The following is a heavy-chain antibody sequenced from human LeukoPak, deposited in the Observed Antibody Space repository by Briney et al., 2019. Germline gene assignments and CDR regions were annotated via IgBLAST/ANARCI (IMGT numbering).Heavy chain of an antibody. CDR2: ISWNSGSI. CDR1: GFTFDDYA. D-gene: IGHD3-10*01. V-gene: IGHV3-9*01. Sequence: GRSLRLSCAASGFTFDDYAMHWVRQAPGKGLEWVSGISWNSGSIGYADSVKGRFTISRDNAKNSLYLQMNSLRAEDTALYYCAKAPWFGELLSPNFDYWGQGTLVTVSS. CDR3: AKAPWFGELLSPNFDY. J-gene: IGHJ4*02.